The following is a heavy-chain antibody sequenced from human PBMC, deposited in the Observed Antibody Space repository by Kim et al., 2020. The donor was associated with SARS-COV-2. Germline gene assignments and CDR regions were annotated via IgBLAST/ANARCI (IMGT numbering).Heavy chain of an antibody. CDR3: ARDGDAAPRVIARWFDP. D-gene: IGHD6-6*01. Sequence: LQGPVTISVDTSKNQFSLKLSSVTAADTAVYYCARDGDAAPRVIARWFDPWGQGTLVTVSS. V-gene: IGHV4-39*07. J-gene: IGHJ5*02.